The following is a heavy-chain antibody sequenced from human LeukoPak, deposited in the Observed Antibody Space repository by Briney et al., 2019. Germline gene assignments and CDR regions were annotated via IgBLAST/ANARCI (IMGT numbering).Heavy chain of an antibody. CDR1: GFTFSSYA. Sequence: GGSLRLSCAASGFTFSSYAMSWVRQAPGKGLEWVSAISGSGGSTYYAGSVKGRFTISRDNSKNTLYLQMNSLRAEDTAVYYCAKVRYSYGYVRYWGQGTLVTVSS. D-gene: IGHD5-18*01. CDR2: ISGSGGST. CDR3: AKVRYSYGYVRY. J-gene: IGHJ4*02. V-gene: IGHV3-23*01.